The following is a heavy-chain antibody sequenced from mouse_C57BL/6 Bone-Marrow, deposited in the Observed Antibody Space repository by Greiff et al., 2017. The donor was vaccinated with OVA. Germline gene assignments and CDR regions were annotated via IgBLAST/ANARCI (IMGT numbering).Heavy chain of an antibody. CDR3: ARDYCSGYYWYFDV. CDR1: GYTFTSYW. D-gene: IGHD1-1*01. CDR2: IHPNSGGT. V-gene: IGHV1-64*01. J-gene: IGHJ1*03. Sequence: QVQLQQPGAELVKPGASVKLSCKASGYTFTSYWMHWVKQRPGQGLEWIGMIHPNSGGTNYNEKFKSKATLTVDKSSSTAYMQLSSLTSEDSAVYYCARDYCSGYYWYFDVWGTGTTVTVSS.